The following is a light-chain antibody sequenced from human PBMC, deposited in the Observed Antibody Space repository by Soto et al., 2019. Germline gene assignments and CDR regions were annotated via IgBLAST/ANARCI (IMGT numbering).Light chain of an antibody. J-gene: IGLJ1*01. V-gene: IGLV2-14*01. Sequence: SALTQPASVSGSPGQSITISCAGTSSDFGGYNYVSWCHQHPGKAPKLLIYEVSNRPSGVSNRFSGSKSGNTASLTISGLQAEDEADYYCSSYTSSSTLVFGTGTKVTVL. CDR1: SSDFGGYNY. CDR3: SSYTSSSTLV. CDR2: EVS.